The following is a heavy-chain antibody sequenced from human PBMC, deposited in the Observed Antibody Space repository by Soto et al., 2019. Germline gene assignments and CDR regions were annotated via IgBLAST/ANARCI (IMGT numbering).Heavy chain of an antibody. Sequence: LRLSCAASGFTFSDYYMSWIRQAPGKGLEWVSYISSSGSTIYYADSVKGRFTISRDNAKNSLYLQMNSLRAEDTAVYYCARDGAAAFLASYYYGMDVWGQGTTVTVSS. V-gene: IGHV3-11*01. CDR3: ARDGAAAFLASYYYGMDV. D-gene: IGHD6-13*01. CDR2: ISSSGSTI. CDR1: GFTFSDYY. J-gene: IGHJ6*02.